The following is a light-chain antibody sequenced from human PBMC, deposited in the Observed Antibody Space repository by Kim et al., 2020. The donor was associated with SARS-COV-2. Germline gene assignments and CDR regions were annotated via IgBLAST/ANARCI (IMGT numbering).Light chain of an antibody. CDR3: NSRDSNDNVV. Sequence: SSELTQDPAVSVALGQTVRITCQGDSLRSYYATWYQQKPGQAPIVVISGNNNRPSGIPDRFSGSSSGNTASLTITGTPAGDEADYYCNSRDSNDNVVFGG. CDR1: SLRSYY. V-gene: IGLV3-19*01. J-gene: IGLJ2*01. CDR2: GNN.